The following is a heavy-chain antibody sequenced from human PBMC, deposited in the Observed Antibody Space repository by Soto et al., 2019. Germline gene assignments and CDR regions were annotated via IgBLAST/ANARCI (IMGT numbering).Heavy chain of an antibody. V-gene: IGHV5-51*01. D-gene: IGHD3-10*01. CDR1: GYSFTSYW. Sequence: GESLKISCKGSGYSFTSYWIGWVRQMPGKGLEWMGIIYPGDSDTRYSPSFQGQVTISADKSISTAYLQWSSLKASDTAMYYCATLKGDYYGSGSYRASFSARQHYCMDVWGKGTTVTVSS. CDR2: IYPGDSDT. CDR3: ATLKGDYYGSGSYRASFSARQHYCMDV. J-gene: IGHJ6*03.